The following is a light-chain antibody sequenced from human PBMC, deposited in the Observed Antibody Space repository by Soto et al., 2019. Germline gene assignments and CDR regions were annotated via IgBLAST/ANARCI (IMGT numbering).Light chain of an antibody. CDR2: EDI. CDR3: YTDAGGSTYL. J-gene: IGLJ1*01. CDR1: SSDVGSYSL. Sequence: QSALTQPASVSGSPGQSITISCTGTSSDVGSYSLLSWYQHHPGKAPKLLIYEDIKGPSGVSNRFSGSNSGNTASLRISVLQAEDDADYYWYTDAGGSTYLFGTGTKLTVL. V-gene: IGLV2-23*01.